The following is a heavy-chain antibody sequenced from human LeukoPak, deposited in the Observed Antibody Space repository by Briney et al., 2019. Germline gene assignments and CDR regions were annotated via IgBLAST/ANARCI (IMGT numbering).Heavy chain of an antibody. D-gene: IGHD2-15*01. V-gene: IGHV3-11*01. CDR2: ISSGGSTK. J-gene: IGHJ4*02. Sequence: GGSLRLSCAASRFTFSDYYMSWIRQAPGKGLEWVSSISSGGSTKYYADSVKGRFTISKDNAKNSLYLQMNSLRAEDTAVYYCATGFCSGATCYPLNWGQGTLVTLSS. CDR1: RFTFSDYY. CDR3: ATGFCSGATCYPLN.